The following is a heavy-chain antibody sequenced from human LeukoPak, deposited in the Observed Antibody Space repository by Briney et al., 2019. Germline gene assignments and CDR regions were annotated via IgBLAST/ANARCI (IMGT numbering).Heavy chain of an antibody. CDR1: GFSFSSYG. D-gene: IGHD1-26*01. CDR2: ISYDGSNK. CDR3: AREQIIVGGYFDY. V-gene: IGHV3-30*03. J-gene: IGHJ4*02. Sequence: GRSLRLSCAASGFSFSSYGMHWVRQAPGKGLEWVAVISYDGSNKYYADSVKGRFTISRDNSKNTLYLQMNSLRAEDTAVYYCAREQIIVGGYFDYWGQGTLVTVSS.